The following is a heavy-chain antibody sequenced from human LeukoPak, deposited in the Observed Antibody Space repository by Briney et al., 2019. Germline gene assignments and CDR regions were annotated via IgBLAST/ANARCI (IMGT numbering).Heavy chain of an antibody. CDR1: GYTFTSYD. J-gene: IGHJ4*02. D-gene: IGHD1-26*01. Sequence: ASVKVSCKASGYTFTSYDINWVRQATGQGLEWMGWMNPNSGNTGYAQKFQGRVTMTRNTSISTAYMELNSLRSDDTAVYYCARLVGATRGGDYWGQGTLVTVSS. V-gene: IGHV1-8*01. CDR2: MNPNSGNT. CDR3: ARLVGATRGGDY.